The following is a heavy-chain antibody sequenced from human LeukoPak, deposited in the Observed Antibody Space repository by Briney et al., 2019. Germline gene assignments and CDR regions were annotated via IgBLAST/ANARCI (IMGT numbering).Heavy chain of an antibody. Sequence: PSETLSLTCTVSGGSISSYCWSWIRQPPGKGLEWIGYIYYSGSTNYNPSLKSRVTISVDTSKNQFSVKLSSVTAADTAVYYCARARGYYYMDVWGKGTTVTVSS. CDR1: GGSISSYC. CDR3: ARARGYYYMDV. J-gene: IGHJ6*03. CDR2: IYYSGST. V-gene: IGHV4-59*01. D-gene: IGHD3-10*01.